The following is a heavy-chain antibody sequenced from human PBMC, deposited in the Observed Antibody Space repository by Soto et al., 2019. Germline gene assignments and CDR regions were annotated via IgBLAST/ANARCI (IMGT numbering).Heavy chain of an antibody. V-gene: IGHV1-69*06. CDR1: GGTFTSYA. J-gene: IGHJ5*02. Sequence: QVQLVQSGAEVKKPGSSVTVSCKASGGTFTSYAISWVRQAPGQGLEWMGGIIPIFDSANYAQKFQGRVTITADKSTSTAYMELSTLISEDTAMYYCARDPARSSGWYGGFDPWGQGTLVTVSS. CDR2: IIPIFDSA. D-gene: IGHD6-19*01. CDR3: ARDPARSSGWYGGFDP.